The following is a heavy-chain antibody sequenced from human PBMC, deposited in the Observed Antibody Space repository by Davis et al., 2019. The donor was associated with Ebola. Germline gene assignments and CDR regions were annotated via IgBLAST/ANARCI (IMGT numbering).Heavy chain of an antibody. CDR3: ASAGFGSTWFDC. CDR1: GFTFRSYD. D-gene: IGHD6-13*01. V-gene: IGHV3-13*01. Sequence: PGGSLRLSCAASGFTFRSYDMHWVRQATGKGLEWVSAIGAAGDTYYPVSVKGRFTISRENAKNSLYLQMTSQRAEDTAVYYCASAGFGSTWFDCWGQGILVTVSS. CDR2: IGAAGDT. J-gene: IGHJ5*01.